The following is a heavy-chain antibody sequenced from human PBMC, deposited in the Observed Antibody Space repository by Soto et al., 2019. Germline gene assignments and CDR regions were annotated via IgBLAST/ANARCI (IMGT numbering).Heavy chain of an antibody. V-gene: IGHV4-39*01. CDR1: GGSISSRSYY. D-gene: IGHD7-27*01. CDR2: IYYSGST. J-gene: IGHJ3*02. CDR3: ARHVNPWAQGAFDI. Sequence: QLQLQESGPGLVKPSETLSLTCTVSGGSISSRSYYWGWIRQTPGKGLEWIGNIYYSGSTYYNPSLKSRVTISVDTSKNQFSLKLSSVTAADTAVYYCARHVNPWAQGAFDIWGQGTMVTVSS.